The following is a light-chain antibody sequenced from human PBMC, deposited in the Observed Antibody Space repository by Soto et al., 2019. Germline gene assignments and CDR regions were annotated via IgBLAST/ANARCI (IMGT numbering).Light chain of an antibody. CDR3: AAWDDSLSGYV. Sequence: QSVLTQPPSASGTPGQRVTISCSGSSSNIGSNYVYWYQHLPGTAPKLLIYRNNQRPSGVPDRFSGSKSGTSASLAISGLRSEDEADYYCAAWDDSLSGYVFRTGTKLTVL. V-gene: IGLV1-47*01. J-gene: IGLJ1*01. CDR1: SSNIGSNY. CDR2: RNN.